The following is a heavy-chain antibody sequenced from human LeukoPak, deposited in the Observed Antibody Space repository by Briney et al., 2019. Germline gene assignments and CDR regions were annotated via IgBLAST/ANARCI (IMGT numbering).Heavy chain of an antibody. Sequence: PGRSLRLSCTASGFTFGDSGMSWFRQAPGKGLEWVGFIRSKAYGGAVEYAASVKGIFTISRDDSKSIAYLLMNSLKTEDTAVYYCSRAPYYDFWCDYWGQGTLVTVSS. CDR3: SRAPYYDFWCDY. D-gene: IGHD3-3*01. CDR1: GFTFGDSG. CDR2: IRSKAYGGAV. J-gene: IGHJ4*02. V-gene: IGHV3-49*03.